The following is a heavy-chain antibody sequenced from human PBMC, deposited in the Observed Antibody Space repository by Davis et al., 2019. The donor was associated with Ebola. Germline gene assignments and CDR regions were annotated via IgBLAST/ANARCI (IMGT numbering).Heavy chain of an antibody. J-gene: IGHJ4*02. CDR2: ISGSST. Sequence: PGGSLSLSCVASGFTFSSYAMSWVRQAPGKGLEWVSGISGSSTYYADSVTGRFTISRDNSKNTVYLQMTSLRAEDTAKYYCEKEVSNHLGQGTRVTVSS. D-gene: IGHD5/OR15-5a*01. V-gene: IGHV3-23*01. CDR3: EKEVSNH. CDR1: GFTFSSYA.